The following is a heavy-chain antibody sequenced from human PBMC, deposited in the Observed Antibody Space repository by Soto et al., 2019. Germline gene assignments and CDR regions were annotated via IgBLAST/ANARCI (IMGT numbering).Heavy chain of an antibody. CDR3: ARVRQGCSANNCYFDP. Sequence: SETLSLTCPLSGYSVRAPDWWNWVRQSPDKGLEWIAEVHISGHSNYNPSLRSRVSVSIDSSNNQFFLNLNSVTAADTAIYYCARVRQGCSANNCYFDPWGQGTQVTVSS. CDR1: GYSVRAPDW. CDR2: VHISGHS. D-gene: IGHD1-1*01. V-gene: IGHV4-4*02. J-gene: IGHJ5*01.